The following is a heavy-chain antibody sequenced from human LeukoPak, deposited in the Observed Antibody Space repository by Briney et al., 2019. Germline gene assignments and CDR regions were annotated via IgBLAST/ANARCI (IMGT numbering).Heavy chain of an antibody. CDR3: ARDHNEDTAMDNLDV. CDR2: INPSGGST. Sequence: GASVKVSCKASGYTFTSYYMHWVRQAPGQGLEWMGIINPSGGSTSYAQKFQGRVTMTRDTSTSTVYMELSSLRSEDTAVFYCARDHNEDTAMDNLDVWGQGTTVTVSS. V-gene: IGHV1-46*01. D-gene: IGHD5-18*01. J-gene: IGHJ6*02. CDR1: GYTFTSYY.